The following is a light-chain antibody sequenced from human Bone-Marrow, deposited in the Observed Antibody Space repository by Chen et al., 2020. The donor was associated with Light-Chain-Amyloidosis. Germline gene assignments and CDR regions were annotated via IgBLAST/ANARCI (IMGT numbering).Light chain of an antibody. CDR1: NNDVGHYNY. V-gene: IGLV2-14*03. Sequence: SALTQPASVSGSPGQSITISCTGTNNDVGHYNYFSWYQQHPGKAPKIIIYDGDNRPSGVSNRFSGSKSGNTASLTISGLQAGDEADYYCSSYTSTSTLYVFGTGTKVTVL. CDR2: DGD. J-gene: IGLJ1*01. CDR3: SSYTSTSTLYV.